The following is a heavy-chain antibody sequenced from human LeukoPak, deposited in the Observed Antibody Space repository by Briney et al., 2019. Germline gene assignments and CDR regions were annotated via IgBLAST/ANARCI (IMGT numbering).Heavy chain of an antibody. CDR3: AREELGFDY. CDR2: IYYSGST. J-gene: IGHJ4*02. D-gene: IGHD1-26*01. Sequence: GSLRLSCAASGFTFSTYAINWVRQAPGKGLEWIGYIYYSGSTNYNPSLKSRVTISVDTSKSQFSLKLSSVTAADTAVYYCAREELGFDYWGQGTLVTVSS. CDR1: GFTFSTYA. V-gene: IGHV4-59*01.